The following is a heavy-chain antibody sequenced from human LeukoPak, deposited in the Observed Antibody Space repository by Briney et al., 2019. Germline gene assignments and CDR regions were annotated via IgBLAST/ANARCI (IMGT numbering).Heavy chain of an antibody. CDR1: GFTFSSSA. V-gene: IGHV3-23*01. CDR3: AKVSESNYDFLTGYYTPYYFDY. J-gene: IGHJ4*02. CDR2: ISDSGGST. D-gene: IGHD3-9*01. Sequence: PGGSLRLSCAASGFTFSSSAMGWVRQAPGKGLEWVSGISDSGGSTYYADSVKGRFTISRDNSKNMLYLQMNSLRAEDTAVYYCAKVSESNYDFLTGYYTPYYFDYWGQGTLVTVSS.